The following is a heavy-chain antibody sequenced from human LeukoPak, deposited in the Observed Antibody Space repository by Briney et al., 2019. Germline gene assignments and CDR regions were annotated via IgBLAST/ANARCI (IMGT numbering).Heavy chain of an antibody. Sequence: SETLSLTCTVSGDSIRSSSYYWDWIRQPPGKGLEWIGTIYYSGRTYYNPSLKSRVTISIDTSKNQFSLKLTSVTAADTAVYYCARRRYYDSSGYLDWGQGTLLTVSS. CDR3: ARRRYYDSSGYLD. J-gene: IGHJ1*01. CDR2: IYYSGRT. CDR1: GDSIRSSSYY. V-gene: IGHV4-39*01. D-gene: IGHD3-22*01.